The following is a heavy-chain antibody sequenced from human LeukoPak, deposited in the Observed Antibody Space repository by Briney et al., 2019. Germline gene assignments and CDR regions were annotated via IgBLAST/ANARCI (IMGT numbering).Heavy chain of an antibody. CDR2: IYYSGST. CDR1: GGSISSGGYY. Sequence: SQTLSLTCTVSGGSISSGGYYWSWIRQHPGKGLEWIGYIYYSGSTYYNPSLKSRVTISVDTSKNQFSLKLSSVTAADTAVYYCARDGGLTHDFDYWGQGTLVTVSS. J-gene: IGHJ4*02. D-gene: IGHD2-15*01. V-gene: IGHV4-31*03. CDR3: ARDGGLTHDFDY.